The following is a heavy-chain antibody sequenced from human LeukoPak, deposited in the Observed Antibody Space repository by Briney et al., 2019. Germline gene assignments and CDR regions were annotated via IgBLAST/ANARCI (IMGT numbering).Heavy chain of an antibody. V-gene: IGHV4-34*01. J-gene: IGHJ4*02. CDR1: GGSFSGYY. D-gene: IGHD6-13*01. Sequence: SETPSLTCAVYGGSFSGYYWSWIRQPPGKGLEWIGEINHSGSTNYNPSLKSRVTISVDTSKNQFSLKLSSVTAADTAVYYCARAWHSSSWVYYFDYWGQGTLVTVSS. CDR3: ARAWHSSSWVYYFDY. CDR2: INHSGST.